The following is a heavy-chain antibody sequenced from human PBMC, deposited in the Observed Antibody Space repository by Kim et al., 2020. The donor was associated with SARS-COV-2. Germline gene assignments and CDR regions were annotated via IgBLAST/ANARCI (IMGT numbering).Heavy chain of an antibody. Sequence: KGRFTISRDNAKNSLDLQMNSLRGEDTALYYCAKDIRSTPGYSSSWFDYWGQGTLVTVSS. CDR3: AKDIRSTPGYSSSWFDY. J-gene: IGHJ5*01. V-gene: IGHV3-9*01. D-gene: IGHD6-13*01.